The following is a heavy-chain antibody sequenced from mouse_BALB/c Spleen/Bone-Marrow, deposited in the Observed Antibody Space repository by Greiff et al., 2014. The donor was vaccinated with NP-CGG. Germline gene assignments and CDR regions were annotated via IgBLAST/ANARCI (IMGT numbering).Heavy chain of an antibody. Sequence: VHVKQPGAELVKPGASVKLSCTASGFNIKDTYMHWVKQRPEQGLEWIGRIDPANGNTKYDPKFQGKATITADTSSNTAYLQLSSLTSEDTAVYYCAAYYYGSSQFAYWGQGTLVTVSA. J-gene: IGHJ3*01. CDR1: GFNIKDTY. CDR2: IDPANGNT. CDR3: AAYYYGSSQFAY. V-gene: IGHV14-3*02. D-gene: IGHD1-1*01.